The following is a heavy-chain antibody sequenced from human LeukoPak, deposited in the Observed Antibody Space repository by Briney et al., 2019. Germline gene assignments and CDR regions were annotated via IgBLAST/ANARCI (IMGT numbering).Heavy chain of an antibody. CDR2: IKQDGSEK. V-gene: IGHV3-7*01. J-gene: IGHJ4*02. Sequence: GGSLRLSCAASGFTFSSYWMSWVRQAPGKGLEWVANIKQDGSEKYYVDSAKGRFTISRDNAKNSLYLQMNSLRAEDTAVYYCARDQGAAADDYWGQGTLVTVSS. CDR1: GFTFSSYW. D-gene: IGHD6-13*01. CDR3: ARDQGAAADDY.